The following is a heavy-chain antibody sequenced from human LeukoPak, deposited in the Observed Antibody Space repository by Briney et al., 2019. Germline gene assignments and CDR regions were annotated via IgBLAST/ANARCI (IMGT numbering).Heavy chain of an antibody. CDR1: GFTFSSYW. CDR3: ASDSPYYGMDV. CDR2: INSDGSAT. V-gene: IGHV3-74*01. Sequence: GGSLRLSCAASGFTFSSYWMHWVRQVPGKGLLWVSRINSDGSATIYADSVRGRFTISRDNAKNTLYLQMSGLRVDDTAVYHCASDSPYYGMDVWGQGTTVTVSS. J-gene: IGHJ6*02.